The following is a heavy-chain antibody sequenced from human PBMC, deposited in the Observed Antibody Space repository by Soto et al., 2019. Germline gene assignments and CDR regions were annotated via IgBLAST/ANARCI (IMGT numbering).Heavy chain of an antibody. CDR3: AKSMRDDFWSGPLYFDY. D-gene: IGHD3-3*01. CDR2: ISGSGGST. CDR1: GFTFSSYA. V-gene: IGHV3-23*01. Sequence: SLSLSCAASGFTFSSYAMSWVRQAPGKGLEWVSAISGSGGSTYYADSVKGRFTISRDNSKNTLYLQMNSLRAEDTAVYYCAKSMRDDFWSGPLYFDYWGQGTLVTVSS. J-gene: IGHJ4*02.